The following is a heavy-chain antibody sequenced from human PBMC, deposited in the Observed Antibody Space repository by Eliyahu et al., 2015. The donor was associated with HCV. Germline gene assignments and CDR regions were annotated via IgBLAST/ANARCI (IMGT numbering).Heavy chain of an antibody. CDR3: ARGDYDILTSGWWENFGY. V-gene: IGHV3-21*06. Sequence: DVQLVESGGGLVKPGGSLRLSCAASGFXFXSYXXNWVRQAPGKGLEWLSSISSSSSYIYYADSVKGXFTISRDNPKNSLYLQMNSLRAEDTAVYYCARGDYDILTSGWWENFGYWGQGTLVTVSS. CDR1: GFXFXSYX. CDR2: ISSSSSYI. J-gene: IGHJ4*02. D-gene: IGHD3-9*01.